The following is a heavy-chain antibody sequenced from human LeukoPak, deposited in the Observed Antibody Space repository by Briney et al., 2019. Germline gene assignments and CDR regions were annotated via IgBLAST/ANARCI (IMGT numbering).Heavy chain of an antibody. V-gene: IGHV4-30-4*01. J-gene: IGHJ6*02. CDR3: ARGLLPAAEYYYYGMDV. CDR2: IYYSGST. CDR1: GGSISSGDYY. Sequence: PSQTLSLTCTVSGGSISSGDYYWSWIRQPPGKGLEWIGYIYYSGSTYYNPFLKSRVTISVDTSKNQFSLKLSSVTAADTAVYYCARGLLPAAEYYYYGMDVWGQGTTVTVSS. D-gene: IGHD2-2*01.